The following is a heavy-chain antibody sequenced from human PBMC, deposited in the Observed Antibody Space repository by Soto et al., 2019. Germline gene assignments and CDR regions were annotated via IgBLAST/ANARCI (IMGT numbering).Heavy chain of an antibody. CDR2: IYYSGST. J-gene: IGHJ4*02. Sequence: SETLSLTCTASGDSIRGDYWSWIRQPPGKRLEWIGYIYYSGSTDYNPSLKSRVTMSVDTSKNQFSLKLSSVSAADTAVYYCARGGWYIDYWGQGTLVTVSS. CDR1: GDSIRGDY. D-gene: IGHD6-19*01. CDR3: ARGGWYIDY. V-gene: IGHV4-59*01.